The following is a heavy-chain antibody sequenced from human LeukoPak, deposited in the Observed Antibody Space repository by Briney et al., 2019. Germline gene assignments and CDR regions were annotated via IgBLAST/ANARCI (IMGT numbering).Heavy chain of an antibody. D-gene: IGHD6-13*01. CDR3: ARISSSWYSPHYYYYYGMDV. J-gene: IGHJ6*02. Sequence: ASVKVSCKASGYTFTGYYMHWVRQAPGQGLEWMGWIKPNSGGTNYAQKFQGRVTMTRDTSISTAYMELSRLRSDDTAVYYCARISSSWYSPHYYYYYGMDVWGQGTTVTVSS. V-gene: IGHV1-2*02. CDR2: IKPNSGGT. CDR1: GYTFTGYY.